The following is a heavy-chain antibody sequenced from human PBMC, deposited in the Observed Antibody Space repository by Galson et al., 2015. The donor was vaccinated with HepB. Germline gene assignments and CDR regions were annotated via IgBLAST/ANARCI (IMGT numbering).Heavy chain of an antibody. V-gene: IGHV3-30-3*01. Sequence: SLRLSCAASGFTFSSYAMHWVRQAPGKGLEWVAVISYDGSYKYYADSVKGRFTISRDNSKNTLYLQMNSLRAEDTAVYYCVRESIVGTTYFDYWGQGTLVTVSS. CDR2: ISYDGSYK. CDR3: VRESIVGTTYFDY. J-gene: IGHJ4*02. D-gene: IGHD1-26*01. CDR1: GFTFSSYA.